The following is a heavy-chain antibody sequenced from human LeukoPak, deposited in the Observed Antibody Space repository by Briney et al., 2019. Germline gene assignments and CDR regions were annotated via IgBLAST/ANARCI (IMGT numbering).Heavy chain of an antibody. V-gene: IGHV3-23*01. J-gene: IGHJ4*02. CDR2: ITGSGGNT. Sequence: GGSLRLSCAVSGFTFNNYAMSWVRQAPGKGLEWVSGITGSGGNTYYADSGKGRFTISRDNSKNTLYLQMNSVRTDDTAVYYCAKGSSGRYLGGFGYWGQGTLVTVSS. D-gene: IGHD6-19*01. CDR3: AKGSSGRYLGGFGY. CDR1: GFTFNNYA.